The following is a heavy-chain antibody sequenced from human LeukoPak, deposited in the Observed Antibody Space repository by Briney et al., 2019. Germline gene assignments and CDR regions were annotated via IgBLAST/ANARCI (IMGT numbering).Heavy chain of an antibody. D-gene: IGHD3-22*01. J-gene: IGHJ6*02. Sequence: SETPSLTCTVSGGSISSGDYYWSWIRQPPGKGLEWIGYIYYSGSTYYNPSLKSRVTISVDTSKNQFSLKLSSVTAADTAVYYCARDRLYYYDSSGYYGHYYYGMDVWGQGTTVTVSS. V-gene: IGHV4-30-4*01. CDR3: ARDRLYYYDSSGYYGHYYYGMDV. CDR1: GGSISSGDYY. CDR2: IYYSGST.